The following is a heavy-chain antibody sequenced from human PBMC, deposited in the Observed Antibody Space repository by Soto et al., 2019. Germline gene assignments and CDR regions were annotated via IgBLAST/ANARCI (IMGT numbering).Heavy chain of an antibody. D-gene: IGHD6-6*01. Sequence: LSLTCTVSGGSISSYYWSWIRQPPGKGLEWIGSIYYSGSTNYNPSLKSRVTISVDTSKNQFSLKLSSMTAADTAVYYCARDATSYNCFDPWGQGTLVTVSS. CDR3: ARDATSYNCFDP. V-gene: IGHV4-59*01. CDR2: IYYSGST. J-gene: IGHJ5*02. CDR1: GGSISSYY.